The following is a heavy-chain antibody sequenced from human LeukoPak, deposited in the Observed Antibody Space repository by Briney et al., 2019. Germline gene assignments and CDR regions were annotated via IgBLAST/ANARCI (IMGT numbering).Heavy chain of an antibody. V-gene: IGHV4-31*03. Sequence: PSQTLSLTCNVSGGSISSGRYYWTWMRQHPGKGLEWIAYIHYSGSTYYNPSLKSRVTISVDTSKNQFSLKPSSVTAADTAVYYCARVAYYDSSGYSWYFDYWGQGTLVTVSS. J-gene: IGHJ4*02. CDR2: IHYSGST. CDR1: GGSISSGRYY. D-gene: IGHD3-22*01. CDR3: ARVAYYDSSGYSWYFDY.